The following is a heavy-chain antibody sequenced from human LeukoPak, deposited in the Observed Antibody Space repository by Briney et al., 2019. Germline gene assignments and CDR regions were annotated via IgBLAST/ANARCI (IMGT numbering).Heavy chain of an antibody. CDR3: ARGANYYDSSKNFDY. CDR2: INSDGSST. V-gene: IGHV3-74*01. CDR1: GFTFSSYW. J-gene: IGHJ4*02. D-gene: IGHD3-22*01. Sequence: GGSLRLSCAASGFTFSSYWMHWVRQAPGKGLVWVSRINSDGSSTSYADSVKGRFTISRDNAKNTLYLQMNSLRAEDTAVYYCARGANYYDSSKNFDYWGQGTLVTVSS.